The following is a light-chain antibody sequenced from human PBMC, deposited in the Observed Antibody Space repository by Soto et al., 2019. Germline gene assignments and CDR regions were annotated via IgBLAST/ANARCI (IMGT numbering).Light chain of an antibody. Sequence: EVVMTQSPATVSVSPGEGVTLSCRASQTISNDLAWYQQKPCQAPSLLIYGASTRATGVPARFSGGGSGTDFTLTISSLQSEDFAFYYCQQNNKWPPVTFGGGTKVEIK. CDR1: QTISND. CDR3: QQNNKWPPVT. J-gene: IGKJ4*01. CDR2: GAS. V-gene: IGKV3-15*01.